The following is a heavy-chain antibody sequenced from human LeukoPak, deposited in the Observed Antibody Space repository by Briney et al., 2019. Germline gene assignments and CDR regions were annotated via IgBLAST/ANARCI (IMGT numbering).Heavy chain of an antibody. Sequence: PGGSLRLSCAASGFTFSSFWMSWVRHAPAKGLERVAIIKQDGSEKYYVDSVKGRFTISTDNAKNSLYLQMNSLKAEDTAVYYCARYPQHYGVYRSVREKGGQGILVAVSS. CDR3: ARYPQHYGVYRSVREK. CDR1: GFTFSSFW. J-gene: IGHJ4*02. CDR2: IKQDGSEK. D-gene: IGHD4-17*01. V-gene: IGHV3-7*01.